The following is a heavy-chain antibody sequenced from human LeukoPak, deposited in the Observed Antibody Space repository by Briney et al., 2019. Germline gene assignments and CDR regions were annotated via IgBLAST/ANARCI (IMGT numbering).Heavy chain of an antibody. D-gene: IGHD6-13*01. CDR1: GYTFTSYG. CDR2: IIPIFGTA. V-gene: IGHV1-69*13. J-gene: IGHJ6*02. Sequence: SVKVSCKASGYTFTSYGISWVRQAPGQGLEWMGGIIPIFGTANYAQKFQGRVTITADESTSTAYMELSSLRSEDTAVYYCARDIAAAGTDYYYGMDVWGQGTTVTVSS. CDR3: ARDIAAAGTDYYYGMDV.